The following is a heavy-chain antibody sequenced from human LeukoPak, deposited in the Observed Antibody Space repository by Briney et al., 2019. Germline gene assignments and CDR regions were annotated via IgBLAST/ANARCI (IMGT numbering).Heavy chain of an antibody. CDR1: GGSISTFY. J-gene: IGHJ4*02. Sequence: TSETLSLTCTVSGGSISTFYWSWIRQRPGKGLEWLGYIYYSGTTNYNPSLKSRVTISVDMSKSQFSLTLSSVTAADTALYYCARHGPLYDIWSAQFYFDYWGQGTLVAVSS. V-gene: IGHV4-59*08. D-gene: IGHD3-3*01. CDR2: IYYSGTT. CDR3: ARHGPLYDIWSAQFYFDY.